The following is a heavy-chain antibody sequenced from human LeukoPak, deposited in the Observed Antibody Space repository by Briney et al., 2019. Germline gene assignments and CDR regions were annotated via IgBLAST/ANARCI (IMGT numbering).Heavy chain of an antibody. V-gene: IGHV3-7*01. CDR2: IRQDESEK. Sequence: GGSLRLSCAASGFIFSSYWMAWVRQAPGKGLEWVANIRQDESEKYYVDSVKGRFTIFRDNAKNSLYLQMNSLRAEDTAVYYCVIDYGDRGWGQGTLVTVSS. J-gene: IGHJ4*02. CDR1: GFIFSSYW. D-gene: IGHD4-17*01. CDR3: VIDYGDRG.